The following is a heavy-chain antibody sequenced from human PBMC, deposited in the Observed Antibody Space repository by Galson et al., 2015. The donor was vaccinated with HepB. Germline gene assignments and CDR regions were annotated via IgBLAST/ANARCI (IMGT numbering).Heavy chain of an antibody. D-gene: IGHD3-10*01. Sequence: SVKVSCKASGNTFTSYVMYWVRQAPGQRLEWMGWINAGNGNTKYSQKFQGRVTITRDTSANTAYMEVSGLRFEDSAVYYCARDGSPYGSGSHYYYYMDVWGKGTTVTVSS. J-gene: IGHJ6*03. CDR2: INAGNGNT. CDR1: GNTFTSYV. V-gene: IGHV1-3*01. CDR3: ARDGSPYGSGSHYYYYMDV.